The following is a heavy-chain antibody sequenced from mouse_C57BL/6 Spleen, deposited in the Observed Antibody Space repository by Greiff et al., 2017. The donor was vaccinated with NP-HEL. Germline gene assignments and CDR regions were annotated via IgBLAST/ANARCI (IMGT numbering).Heavy chain of an antibody. J-gene: IGHJ2*01. CDR3: ASITTVDY. V-gene: IGHV1-7*01. CDR1: GYTFTSYW. Sequence: VQLQQSGAELAKPGASVKLSCKASGYTFTSYWMHWVKQRPGQGLEWIGYINPSSGYTKYNQKFKDKATFTADKSASTAYMQLSSLTYEDSAVYYCASITTVDYWGQGTTLTVSS. CDR2: INPSSGYT. D-gene: IGHD1-1*01.